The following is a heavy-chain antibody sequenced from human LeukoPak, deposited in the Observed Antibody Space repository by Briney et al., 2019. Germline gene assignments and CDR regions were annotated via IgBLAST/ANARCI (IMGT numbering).Heavy chain of an antibody. D-gene: IGHD2-15*01. CDR2: IKKDGSEK. V-gene: IGHV3-7*03. J-gene: IGHJ4*02. Sequence: GGSLRLSCGASGFTFGDYWMSWVRQAPGKGLEWVANIKKDGSEKYYVDSVKGRFTISRDNSKNTLYLQMNSLRAEDTALYYCAKVSIVVVVPEPNFDYWGQGTLVTVSS. CDR3: AKVSIVVVVPEPNFDY. CDR1: GFTFGDYW.